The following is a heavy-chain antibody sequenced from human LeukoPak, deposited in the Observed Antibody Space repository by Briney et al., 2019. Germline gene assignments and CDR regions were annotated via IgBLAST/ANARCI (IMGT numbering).Heavy chain of an antibody. J-gene: IGHJ6*02. Sequence: GGSLRLSCAASGFSFSSFAMHWVRQAPGKGLEWVAVTPYDGNTKYYADSVLGRFTISRDNSKNTLYLQMHSLRPEDTALYYCARDGNSGYDLTYYYGMDAWGQGTPVTVSS. V-gene: IGHV3-30-3*01. CDR2: TPYDGNTK. CDR1: GFSFSSFA. D-gene: IGHD5-12*01. CDR3: ARDGNSGYDLTYYYGMDA.